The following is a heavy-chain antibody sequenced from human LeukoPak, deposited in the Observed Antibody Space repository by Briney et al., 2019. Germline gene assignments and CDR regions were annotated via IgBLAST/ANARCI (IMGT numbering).Heavy chain of an antibody. CDR2: IYYSGST. Sequence: PSETLSLTCTVSGGSIGSYYWSWIRQPPGKGLEWIGYIYYSGSTNYNPSLKSRVTISVDTSKNQFSLKLSSVTAADTAVYYCAGDYGDYVPRYWGQGTLVTVSS. J-gene: IGHJ4*02. D-gene: IGHD4-17*01. CDR3: AGDYGDYVPRY. CDR1: GGSIGSYY. V-gene: IGHV4-59*01.